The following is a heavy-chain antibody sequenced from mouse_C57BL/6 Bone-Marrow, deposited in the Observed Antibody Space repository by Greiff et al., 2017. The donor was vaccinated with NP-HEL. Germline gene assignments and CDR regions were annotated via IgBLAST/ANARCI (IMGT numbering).Heavy chain of an antibody. V-gene: IGHV1-64*01. Sequence: QVQLQQPGAELVKPGASVKLSCKASGYTFTSYWMHWVKQRPGQGLEWIGRIYPNSGSTNYNEKFKSKATLTVDKSSSTAYMQLSSLTSEDSAVYYCARWGYGSSYYYAMDYWGQGTSVTVSS. J-gene: IGHJ4*01. CDR1: GYTFTSYW. CDR2: IYPNSGST. D-gene: IGHD1-1*01. CDR3: ARWGYGSSYYYAMDY.